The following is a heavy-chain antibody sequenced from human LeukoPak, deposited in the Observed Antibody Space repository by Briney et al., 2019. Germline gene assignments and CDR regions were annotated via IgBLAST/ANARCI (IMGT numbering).Heavy chain of an antibody. D-gene: IGHD5-18*01. CDR3: ARAGGYSYSFDP. J-gene: IGHJ5*02. V-gene: IGHV4-59*01. CDR1: GGSISSYY. CDR2: IYDSGST. Sequence: SVTLSLTCTVSGGSISSYYWSRIRQPPGKGPEWIGLIYDSGSTYYNPSLQSRATISVDTSKNQLSLKLTSVTAADTAVYYCARAGGYSYSFDPWGQGTLVTVSS.